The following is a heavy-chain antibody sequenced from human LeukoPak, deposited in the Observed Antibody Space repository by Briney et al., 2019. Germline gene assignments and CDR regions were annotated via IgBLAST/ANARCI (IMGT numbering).Heavy chain of an antibody. Sequence: GASVKVSCKTSGYSFTIYGINWVRQAPGQGLEWMGWISTDNGNTDYAPNLQGRVTMTTDTSTSTAYMELRSLRSDDTAVYYCARGYSYGYGPLDYWGQGTLVTVSA. J-gene: IGHJ4*02. CDR3: ARGYSYGYGPLDY. CDR1: GYSFTIYG. D-gene: IGHD5-18*01. V-gene: IGHV1-18*01. CDR2: ISTDNGNT.